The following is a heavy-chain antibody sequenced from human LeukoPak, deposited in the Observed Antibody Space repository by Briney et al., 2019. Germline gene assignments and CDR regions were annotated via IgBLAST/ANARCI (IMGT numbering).Heavy chain of an antibody. V-gene: IGHV4-4*07. CDR1: GGSFSNYY. CDR2: IYTSGTA. CDR3: ARAPLDNGGYYKRDYYFDY. D-gene: IGHD3-22*01. J-gene: IGHJ4*02. Sequence: PSDTLSLTRTVSGGSFSNYYWSWVRQPAGKGLEWIGRIYTSGTATYNPSLKSRVTMSIHTSRNQLNQFSLRLSSVTAADTAVYYCARAPLDNGGYYKRDYYFDYWGQGTLVTVSS.